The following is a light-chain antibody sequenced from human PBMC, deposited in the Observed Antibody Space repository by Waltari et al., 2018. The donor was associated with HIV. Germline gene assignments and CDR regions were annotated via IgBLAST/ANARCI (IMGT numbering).Light chain of an antibody. Sequence: QSVLTQPPSVSGGPGQRVTISCTGSSSNIGSGYDVHWYQQFPGTAPKVLIYANTNRPSGVPGRFSGSKSGYSASLVITGLQAEDDADYYCQSYDSSLSGLVFGGGTKLTVL. J-gene: IGLJ3*02. CDR2: ANT. CDR1: SSNIGSGYD. V-gene: IGLV1-40*01. CDR3: QSYDSSLSGLV.